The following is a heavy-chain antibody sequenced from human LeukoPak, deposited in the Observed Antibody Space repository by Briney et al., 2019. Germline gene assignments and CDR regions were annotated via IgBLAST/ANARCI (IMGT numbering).Heavy chain of an antibody. D-gene: IGHD1-26*01. V-gene: IGHV4-59*08. CDR3: ARHDPIVGTPDAFDI. CDR2: IYYSGST. CDR1: GGSITNNY. Sequence: SPSETLSLTCTVSGGSITNNYWAWIRQPPGKGLEWIAYIYYSGSTDYNPSLKSRVTISLDTSKNQFSLKLSSVTAADTAVYYCARHDPIVGTPDAFDIWGQGTMVTVSS. J-gene: IGHJ3*02.